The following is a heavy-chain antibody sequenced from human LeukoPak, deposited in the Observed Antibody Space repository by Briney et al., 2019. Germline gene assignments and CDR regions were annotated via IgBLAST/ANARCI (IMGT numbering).Heavy chain of an antibody. J-gene: IGHJ4*02. V-gene: IGHV1-2*02. CDR1: GYTLTGYC. D-gene: IGHD3-9*01. Sequence: ASVKVSCKASGYTLTGYCMHWVRQAPGQGLEWLGWINTKSGATNYAQKFQGRVTMTRDTSISTAYMELSRLRSDDTAVYYCARAAGGIVLRYFDWSPGGFDYWGQGTLVTVSS. CDR2: INTKSGAT. CDR3: ARAAGGIVLRYFDWSPGGFDY.